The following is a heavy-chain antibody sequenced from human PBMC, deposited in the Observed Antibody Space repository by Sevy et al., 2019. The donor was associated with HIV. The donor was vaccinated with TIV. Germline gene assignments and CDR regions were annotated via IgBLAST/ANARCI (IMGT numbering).Heavy chain of an antibody. D-gene: IGHD3-22*01. V-gene: IGHV4-34*01. CDR1: GGXLSGYF. CDR2: VDHSGRT. J-gene: IGHJ6*02. CDR3: ASPMIKNNRXGXEX. Sequence: SETLSLTCDVSGGXLSGYFWLWIRQPPGRGLEWVGEVDHSGRTTYNPSLRSRFTISIDTSKSQFSLKLTSVTAADTAVYYCASPMIKNNRXGXEXXGQGTTVTVSS.